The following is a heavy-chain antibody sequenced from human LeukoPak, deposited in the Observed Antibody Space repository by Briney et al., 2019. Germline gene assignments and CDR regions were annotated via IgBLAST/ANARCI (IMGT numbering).Heavy chain of an antibody. V-gene: IGHV5-51*01. CDR2: IYPGDSDT. D-gene: IGHD3-16*01. J-gene: IGHJ5*02. CDR1: GYSFTSYW. CDR3: AISAAIWGSWFDP. Sequence: GESLKISCKGSGYSFTSYWIGWVRQMPGKGPEWMGIIYPGDSDTSYSPSFQGQVTISADKSISTAYLQWSSLKASDTAMYYCAISAAIWGSWFDPWGQGTLVTVSS.